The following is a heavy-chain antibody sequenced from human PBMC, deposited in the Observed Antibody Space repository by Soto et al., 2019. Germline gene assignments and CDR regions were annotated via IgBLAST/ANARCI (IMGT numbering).Heavy chain of an antibody. D-gene: IGHD6-13*01. Sequence: QVQLVQSGAELKKHGASVKVSCKASGYTFTNYGISWVRQAPGQGLEWMGWINTYHGNTKYAQKLQGRVTMTKDTSTSTAYMELTSLRSADTAVYYCARSPGYSASWGYFYYGMKIWGQGTTVIVSS. CDR2: INTYHGNT. V-gene: IGHV1-18*01. CDR3: ARSPGYSASWGYFYYGMKI. J-gene: IGHJ6*02. CDR1: GYTFTNYG.